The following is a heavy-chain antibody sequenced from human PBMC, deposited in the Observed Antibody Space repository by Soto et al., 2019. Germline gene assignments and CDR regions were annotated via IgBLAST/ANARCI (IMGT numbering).Heavy chain of an antibody. V-gene: IGHV1-69*04. CDR1: GGTFSSYT. J-gene: IGHJ6*03. CDR2: IIPILGIA. CDR3: ARDERDAVTKRINYYYYMDV. D-gene: IGHD4-4*01. Sequence: ASVKVSCKASGGTFSSYTISWVRQAPGQGLEWMGRIIPILGIANYAQKFQGRVTVTADKSTSTAYMELSSLRSEDTAVYYCARDERDAVTKRINYYYYMDVWGKGTTVTVSS.